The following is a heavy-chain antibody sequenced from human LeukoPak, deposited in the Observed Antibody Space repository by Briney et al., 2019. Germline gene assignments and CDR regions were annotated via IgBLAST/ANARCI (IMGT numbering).Heavy chain of an antibody. CDR1: GGSFSSGSYY. CDR2: IYYSGTT. V-gene: IGHV4-61*01. D-gene: IGHD3-9*01. Sequence: PSETLSLTCTASGGSFSSGSYYWSWIRQPTGKGLEWIEYIYYSGTTNYNPSLKSRVTISVDTSKNQFSLKLSSVTAADTAVYYCARLRYDILNFDYWGQGTLVTVSS. CDR3: ARLRYDILNFDY. J-gene: IGHJ4*02.